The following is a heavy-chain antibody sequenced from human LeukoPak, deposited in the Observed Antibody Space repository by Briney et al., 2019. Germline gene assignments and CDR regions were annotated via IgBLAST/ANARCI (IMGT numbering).Heavy chain of an antibody. D-gene: IGHD1-26*01. CDR2: ISSSGSTI. CDR1: GXTFSSYE. J-gene: IGHJ4*02. CDR3: ARGDSGSYYFDY. Sequence: GGSLRLSCAASGXTFSSYEMNWVRQAPGKGLEWVSYISSSGSTIHYADSVKGRFTISRDNAKNSLYLQMNSLRAEDTAVYYCARGDSGSYYFDYWGQGTLVTVSS. V-gene: IGHV3-48*03.